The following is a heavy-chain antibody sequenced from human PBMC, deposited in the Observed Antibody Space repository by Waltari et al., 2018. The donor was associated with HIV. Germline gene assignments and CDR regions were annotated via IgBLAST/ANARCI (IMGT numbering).Heavy chain of an antibody. D-gene: IGHD5-18*01. CDR3: SRSRGYSYGYADY. Sequence: ELQLVESGGGLVQSGRSLSLSCTASGFTFGVQVMSWFRQAPGKGLEWVGFIRSKTYGGTTEYAASVKDRFTISRDDSKSIAYLQMNSLKTEDTAVYYCSRSRGYSYGYADYWGQGTLVTVSS. V-gene: IGHV3-49*03. CDR2: IRSKTYGGTT. CDR1: GFTFGVQV. J-gene: IGHJ4*02.